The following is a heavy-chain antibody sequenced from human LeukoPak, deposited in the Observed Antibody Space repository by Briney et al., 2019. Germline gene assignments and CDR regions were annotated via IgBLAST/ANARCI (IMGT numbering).Heavy chain of an antibody. Sequence: GGSLRLSCAASGFTFSDYYMSWIRRAPGKGLECVSHISTSVGNIYYADSVEGRFTISRDNAKNSLYLQMNSLRAEDTAVYYCARLSKGGNSALIDYWGQGTLVTVSS. CDR2: ISTSVGNI. CDR3: ARLSKGGNSALIDY. CDR1: GFTFSDYY. D-gene: IGHD4-23*01. V-gene: IGHV3-11*01. J-gene: IGHJ4*02.